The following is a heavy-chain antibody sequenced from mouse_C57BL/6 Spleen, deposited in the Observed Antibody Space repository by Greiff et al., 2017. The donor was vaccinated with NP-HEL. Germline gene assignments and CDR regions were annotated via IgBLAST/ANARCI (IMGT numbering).Heavy chain of an antibody. CDR2: INPSSGYT. V-gene: IGHV1-4*01. Sequence: VQLQQSGAELARPGASVKMSCKASGYTFTSYTMHWVKQRPGQGLEWIGYINPSSGYTKYNQKFKDKATLTADKSSRTAYMQLSSLTSEDSAVYYCARRDSRGMDYWGQGTSVTVSS. CDR3: ARRDSRGMDY. J-gene: IGHJ4*01. D-gene: IGHD3-2*01. CDR1: GYTFTSYT.